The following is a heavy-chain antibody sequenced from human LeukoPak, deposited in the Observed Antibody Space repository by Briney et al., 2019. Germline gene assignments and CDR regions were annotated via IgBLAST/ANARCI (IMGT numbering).Heavy chain of an antibody. J-gene: IGHJ3*01. CDR3: ARKWVHNTLDV. D-gene: IGHD1-26*01. V-gene: IGHV4-34*01. Sequence: SETLSLTCAVYGGSLSGYYWSWIRQPPGKGLEWIGEINHSGSTNYNPSLKSRVTISADTSKNQFSLRVRSVTAADTAIYYCARKWVHNTLDVWGQGTMVTVSS. CDR2: INHSGST. CDR1: GGSLSGYY.